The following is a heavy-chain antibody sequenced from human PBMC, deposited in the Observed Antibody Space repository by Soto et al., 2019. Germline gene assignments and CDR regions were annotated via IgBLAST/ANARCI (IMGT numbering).Heavy chain of an antibody. CDR3: AKDQSTNSRSYHALDV. J-gene: IGHJ6*02. CDR1: EFTFSSYA. Sequence: QVQLVESGGGVVQPGESLRLSCAASEFTFSSYAMHWVRQAPGKGLEWVAVVSNDGSNKYYADSVKGRFTIARDNSKNTPNMQMNSLGAADTAVYYCAKDQSTNSRSYHALDVWGQGTTVTVSS. V-gene: IGHV3-30*18. D-gene: IGHD2-8*01. CDR2: VSNDGSNK.